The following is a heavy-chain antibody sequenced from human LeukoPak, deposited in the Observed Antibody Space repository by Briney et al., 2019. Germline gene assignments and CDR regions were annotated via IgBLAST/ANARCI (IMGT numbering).Heavy chain of an antibody. Sequence: PGGSLRLSCAASGFTFSSYAMSWVRQAPGKGLEWVSAINGSGGSTYYADSVKGRFTISRDNSKNTLYLQMNSLRAEDTAVYYCAAQQWLVSTVDYWGQGTLVTVSS. D-gene: IGHD6-19*01. J-gene: IGHJ4*02. CDR1: GFTFSSYA. V-gene: IGHV3-23*01. CDR3: AAQQWLVSTVDY. CDR2: INGSGGST.